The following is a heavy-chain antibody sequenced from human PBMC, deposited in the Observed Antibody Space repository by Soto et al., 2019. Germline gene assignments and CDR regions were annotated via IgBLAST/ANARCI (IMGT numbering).Heavy chain of an antibody. CDR2: IYHSGST. CDR3: ASGPIGDYTDGFDY. D-gene: IGHD4-17*01. CDR1: GCSISSGGYS. Sequence: QLQLQESGSGLVKPSQTLSLTCAVSGCSISSGGYSWSWIRQPPGKGLEWIGYIYHSGSTYYNPSLKSRVPISVDRSKNQFSLKLSSVTAADTAVYFCASGPIGDYTDGFDYWGQGTLVTVSS. J-gene: IGHJ4*02. V-gene: IGHV4-30-2*01.